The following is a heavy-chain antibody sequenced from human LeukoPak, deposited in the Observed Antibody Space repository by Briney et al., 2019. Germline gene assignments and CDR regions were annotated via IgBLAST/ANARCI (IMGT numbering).Heavy chain of an antibody. Sequence: GASVKVSCKASGGTFSSYAISWVRQAPGQGLEWMGRIIPILGIANYAQKFQGRVTITADKSTSTAYMELSSLRSEDTAMYYCARVVRYYYDSSGPEAYWGQGTLVTVSS. CDR1: GGTFSSYA. V-gene: IGHV1-69*04. CDR3: ARVVRYYYDSSGPEAY. D-gene: IGHD3-22*01. J-gene: IGHJ4*02. CDR2: IIPILGIA.